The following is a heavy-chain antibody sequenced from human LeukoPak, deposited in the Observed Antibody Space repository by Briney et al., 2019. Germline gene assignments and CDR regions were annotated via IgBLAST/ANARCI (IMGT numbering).Heavy chain of an antibody. J-gene: IGHJ5*02. V-gene: IGHV1-18*01. Sequence: GASVKVSCKASGYTFTSYGISWVRQAPGQGLEWMGWISAYNGNTNYAQKLQGRVTMTTDTSTSTAYMELRSLRSDDTAVYYCAGSMVRGVIMGGYDLNWFDPWGQGTLVTVSS. CDR3: AGSMVRGVIMGGYDLNWFDP. CDR2: ISAYNGNT. D-gene: IGHD3-10*01. CDR1: GYTFTSYG.